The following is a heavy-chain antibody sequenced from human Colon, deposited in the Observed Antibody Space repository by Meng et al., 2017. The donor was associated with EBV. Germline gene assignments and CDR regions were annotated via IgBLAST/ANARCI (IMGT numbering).Heavy chain of an antibody. CDR3: ARRRGGSGRDC. V-gene: IGHV4-39*01. CDR2: IYHSGST. D-gene: IGHD3-10*01. Sequence: RQPQESGPGLGKPSATLSLTFTVSGGSISSNGYYWDWVRQPPGKGLEWIGAIYHSGSTSYNPSLQSRVTMFVDTSKNQFSLMLTSVTATDTAVYYCARRRGGSGRDCWGQGTLVTVSS. J-gene: IGHJ4*02. CDR1: GGSISSNGYY.